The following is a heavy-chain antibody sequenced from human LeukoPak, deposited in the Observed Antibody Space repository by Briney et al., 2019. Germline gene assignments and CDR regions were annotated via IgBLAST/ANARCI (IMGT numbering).Heavy chain of an antibody. Sequence: GGSLRLSCVASGFAVGRNYMSWVRQAPGKGLECVSLIYSGGAIRYADSVKGRFTISRDSSKNTLFLQMNDLTVEDTARYYCARRPGNWGQGILVTVSS. J-gene: IGHJ4*02. CDR3: ARRPGN. V-gene: IGHV3-53*01. CDR1: GFAVGRNY. CDR2: IYSGGAI. D-gene: IGHD1-14*01.